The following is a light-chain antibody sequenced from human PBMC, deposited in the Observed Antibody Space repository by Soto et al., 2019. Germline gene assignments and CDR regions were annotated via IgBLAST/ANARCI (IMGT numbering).Light chain of an antibody. V-gene: IGKV3-11*01. CDR3: QQRSSWPLT. CDR2: DAS. CDR1: LSITRY. J-gene: IGKJ4*01. Sequence: VLTQSRFTVSLSPGERATISCWASLSITRYLVWYQQKPGQAPRLLIYDASKRATGIPARFSGSGSGTDFTLTISSLEPEDIAVYYCQQRSSWPLTVGGGTKVDIK.